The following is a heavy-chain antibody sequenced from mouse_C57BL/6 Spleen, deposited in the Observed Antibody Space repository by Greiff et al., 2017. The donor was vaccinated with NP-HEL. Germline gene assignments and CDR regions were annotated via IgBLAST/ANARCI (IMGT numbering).Heavy chain of an antibody. CDR2: ISSGGDYI. D-gene: IGHD1-1*01. Sequence: EVQLVESGEGLVKPGGSLKLSCAASGFTFSSYAMSWVRQTPEKRLEWVAYISSGGDYIYYADTVKGRCTISRDNARNTLYLQMSSLKSEDTAMYYCTSADYYGSSGAWFAYWGQGTLVTVSA. V-gene: IGHV5-9-1*02. J-gene: IGHJ3*01. CDR3: TSADYYGSSGAWFAY. CDR1: GFTFSSYA.